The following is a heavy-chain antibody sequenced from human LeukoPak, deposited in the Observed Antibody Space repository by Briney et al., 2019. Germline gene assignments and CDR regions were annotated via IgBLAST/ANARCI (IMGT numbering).Heavy chain of an antibody. CDR3: ARRYCSSTSCHLDY. CDR1: GYRFSSYW. J-gene: IGHJ4*02. Sequence: KTGESLKISCKGSGYRFSSYWIGWVRQMPGKGLEWMGIIYPGDSETRYSPSFQGQVTISADRSISTAYLQWSSLKASDTAIYYCARRYCSSTSCHLDYWGQGTLVTVSS. V-gene: IGHV5-51*01. CDR2: IYPGDSET. D-gene: IGHD2-2*01.